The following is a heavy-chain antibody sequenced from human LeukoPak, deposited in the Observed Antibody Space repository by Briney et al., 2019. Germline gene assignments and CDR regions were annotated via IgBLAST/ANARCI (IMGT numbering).Heavy chain of an antibody. V-gene: IGHV3-23*01. CDR1: GFTFSTYA. CDR3: ATYRQVLLPFES. CDR2: IGGSGGSP. Sequence: GGSLRLSCAASGFTFSTYAMSWVRQAPGKGLEWVSAIGGSGGSPYYADSVRGRFTISRDNSKSTLSLQMNSLRAEDTAIYYCATYRQVLLPFESWGQGTLVTVSS. D-gene: IGHD2-8*02. J-gene: IGHJ4*02.